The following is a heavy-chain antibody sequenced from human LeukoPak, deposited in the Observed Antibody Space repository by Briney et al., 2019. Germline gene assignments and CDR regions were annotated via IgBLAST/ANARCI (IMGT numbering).Heavy chain of an antibody. V-gene: IGHV1-3*01. CDR3: ARWAFDGLYPIDD. Sequence: ASVKVSCKASGYTFTSYAMHWVRQAPGQRLEWMGWINAGNGNTKYSQKFQGRVTITRDTSASTAYMELSSLRSEDTAVYYCARWAFDGLYPIDDWGQGTLVTVSS. CDR1: GYTFTSYA. CDR2: INAGNGNT. J-gene: IGHJ4*02. D-gene: IGHD3-9*01.